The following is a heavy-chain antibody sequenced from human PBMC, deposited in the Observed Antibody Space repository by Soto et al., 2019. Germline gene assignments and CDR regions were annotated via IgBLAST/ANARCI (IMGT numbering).Heavy chain of an antibody. CDR3: AKEGGLSGSYYISSSYYFDY. CDR1: GFTFVSYG. CDR2: ISYDGSNT. J-gene: IGHJ4*02. V-gene: IGHV3-30*18. D-gene: IGHD1-26*01. Sequence: QVQLVESGGGVVQPGRSRRLSCLASGFTFVSYGIHGVRQAPGKGRGWVAIISYDGSNTYYADSVKGRFTISRDNSKNTLYLQMNSLRAEDTSVYYCAKEGGLSGSYYISSSYYFDYWGQGTLVTVSS.